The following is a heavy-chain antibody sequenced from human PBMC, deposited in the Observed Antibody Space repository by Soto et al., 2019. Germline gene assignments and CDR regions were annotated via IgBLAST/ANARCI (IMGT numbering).Heavy chain of an antibody. D-gene: IGHD3-10*01. CDR2: IYYDGSNK. CDR3: ARGGAFGQPRAWWFDI. CDR1: GFRFSSYG. V-gene: IGHV3-33*01. Sequence: QVQLVESGGAVVQPGRSLRLSCAASGFRFSSYGIHWVRQAPGKGLEWVAMIYYDGSNKYYAESVKGRFSISRDNSKKMVFLQMDSLTSEDTAVFSCARGGAFGQPRAWWFDIWGRGTLVTVSS. J-gene: IGHJ2*01.